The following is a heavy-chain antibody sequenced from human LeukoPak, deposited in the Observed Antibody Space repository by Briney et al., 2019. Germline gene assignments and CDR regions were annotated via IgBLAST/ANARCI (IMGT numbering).Heavy chain of an antibody. V-gene: IGHV1-46*01. D-gene: IGHD2-2*01. CDR3: TREGRFKAQHLFDY. CDR2: INPSGGST. CDR1: GYTFTSYY. Sequence: GAPVKVSCKASGYTFTSYYMHWVRQAPGQGLEWMGIINPSGGSTSYAQKFQGRVTMTRDMSTSTVYMELSSLRSEDTAVYYCTREGRFKAQHLFDYWGQGTMVTVSS. J-gene: IGHJ4*02.